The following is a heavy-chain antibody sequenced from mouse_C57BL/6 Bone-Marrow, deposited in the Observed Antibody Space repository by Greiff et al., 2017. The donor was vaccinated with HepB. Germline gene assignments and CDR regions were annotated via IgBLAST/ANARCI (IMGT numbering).Heavy chain of an antibody. CDR3: TKVMITTRGYYYAMDY. Sequence: VQLQQSGAELVRPGASVKLSCTASGFNIKDDYMHWVKQRPEQGLEWIGWIDPENGDTEYASKFQGKATITADTSSNTAYLQLSSLTSEDTAVYYWTKVMITTRGYYYAMDYWGQGTSVTVSS. D-gene: IGHD2-4*01. J-gene: IGHJ4*01. CDR2: IDPENGDT. V-gene: IGHV14-4*01. CDR1: GFNIKDDY.